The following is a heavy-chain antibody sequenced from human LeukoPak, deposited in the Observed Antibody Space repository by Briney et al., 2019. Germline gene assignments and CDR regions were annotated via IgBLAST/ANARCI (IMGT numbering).Heavy chain of an antibody. CDR2: IVPVLRVV. CDR3: ARRTPGDPDD. V-gene: IGHV1-69*04. D-gene: IGHD2-21*02. CDR1: GGTFPNYA. Sequence: ASVTVSCKASGGTFPNYAINWVRQAPGQGLEWMGRIVPVLRVVYYAKKLQGRVTITADLSTSTSYMDLSSLRSEDTAVYYCARRTPGDPDDWGQGTLVTVSS. J-gene: IGHJ4*02.